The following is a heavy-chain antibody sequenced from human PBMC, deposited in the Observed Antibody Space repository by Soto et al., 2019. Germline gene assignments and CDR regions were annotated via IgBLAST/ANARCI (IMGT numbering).Heavy chain of an antibody. CDR3: AKDVYSSGWYGLLGPNDY. D-gene: IGHD6-19*01. Sequence: GGSLRLSCAASGFTFSSYGMHWVRQAPGKGLEWVAVISYDGSNKYYADSVKGRFTISRDNSKNTLYLQMNSLRAEDTAVYYCAKDVYSSGWYGLLGPNDYWGQGTLVTVSS. CDR2: ISYDGSNK. V-gene: IGHV3-30*18. CDR1: GFTFSSYG. J-gene: IGHJ4*02.